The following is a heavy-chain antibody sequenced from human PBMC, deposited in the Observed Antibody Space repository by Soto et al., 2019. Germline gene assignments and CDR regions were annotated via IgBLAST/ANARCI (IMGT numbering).Heavy chain of an antibody. D-gene: IGHD3-16*02. CDR3: TRPSLDYYYGMDV. CDR2: IRSKANSYAT. V-gene: IGHV3-73*01. J-gene: IGHJ6*02. Sequence: QLGGSLRLSCAASGFTFSGSAMHWVRQASGKGLEWVGRIRSKANSYATAYAASVKGRFTISRDDSKNTAYLQMNSLKTEDTAVYYCTRPSLDYYYGMDVWGQGTTVTVSS. CDR1: GFTFSGSA.